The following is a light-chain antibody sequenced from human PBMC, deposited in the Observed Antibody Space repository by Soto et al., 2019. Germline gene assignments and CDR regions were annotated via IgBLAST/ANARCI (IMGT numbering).Light chain of an antibody. CDR1: QSVSNNY. CDR2: GAS. J-gene: IGKJ1*01. Sequence: EIVLTQSPATPSLSPGGRAPLSCRASQSVSNNYLAWYQQKPGQAPRLLIYGASNRATGIPDRFSGSGSGTDFTLTISRLEPEDFAVYYCQQYGSSGTFGQGTKVDIK. V-gene: IGKV3-20*01. CDR3: QQYGSSGT.